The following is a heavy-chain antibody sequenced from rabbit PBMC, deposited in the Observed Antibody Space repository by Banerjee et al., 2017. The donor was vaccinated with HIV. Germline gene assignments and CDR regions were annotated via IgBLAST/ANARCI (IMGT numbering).Heavy chain of an antibody. CDR2: AYAGSSGST. Sequence: QSLEESGGDLVKPGASLTLTCTASGFSFNSGYDMCWVRQAPGKGLEWVACAYAGSSGSTYSATWAKGRFTVSKTSSTTVTLQMTSLTAADTATYFCAREIVDGGHGYPNLWGQGTLVTVS. D-gene: IGHD6-1*01. CDR1: GFSFNSGYD. CDR3: AREIVDGGHGYPNL. V-gene: IGHV1S40*01. J-gene: IGHJ3*01.